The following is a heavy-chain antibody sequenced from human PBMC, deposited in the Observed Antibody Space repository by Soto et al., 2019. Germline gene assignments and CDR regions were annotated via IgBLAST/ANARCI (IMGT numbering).Heavy chain of an antibody. CDR3: ARHNGPLYVGYYYDMDV. CDR1: GGSISSSSHY. CDR2: IYYSGYT. J-gene: IGHJ6*02. Sequence: QLQLQESGPGLVKPSETLSLTCTVSGGSISSSSHYWGWIRQPPGKGLEWIGSIYYSGYTYYNPSLKSRVTISVDTSKNQCSLKLSSVTAADTAVYYCARHNGPLYVGYYYDMDVWGQGTTVTVSS. V-gene: IGHV4-39*01. D-gene: IGHD3-16*01.